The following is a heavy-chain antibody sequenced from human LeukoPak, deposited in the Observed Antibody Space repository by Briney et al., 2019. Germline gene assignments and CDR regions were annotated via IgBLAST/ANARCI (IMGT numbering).Heavy chain of an antibody. CDR2: INHSGST. J-gene: IGHJ5*02. Sequence: SETLSLTCTVSGYSISSGYYWGWIRQPPGKGLEWIGSINHSGSTYYNPSLKSRVTISVDTSKNQFSLKLSSVTAADTAVYYCARDGSYSSSSDNWFDPWGQGTLVTVSS. D-gene: IGHD6-6*01. CDR3: ARDGSYSSSSDNWFDP. V-gene: IGHV4-38-2*02. CDR1: GYSISSGYY.